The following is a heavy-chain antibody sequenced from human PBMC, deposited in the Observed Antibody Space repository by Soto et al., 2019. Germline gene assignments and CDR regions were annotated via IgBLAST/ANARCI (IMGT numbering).Heavy chain of an antibody. D-gene: IGHD5-18*01. CDR2: INSDGSST. CDR1: GFTFSSCW. J-gene: IGHJ6*02. Sequence: GGSLRLSCAASGFTFSSCWMHWVRQAPGKGLVWVSRINSDGSSTSYADSVKGRFTISRDNAKNTLYLQMNSLRAEDTAVYYCARDTAMGGAYYYYGMDVWGQGTTVTVSS. CDR3: ARDTAMGGAYYYYGMDV. V-gene: IGHV3-74*01.